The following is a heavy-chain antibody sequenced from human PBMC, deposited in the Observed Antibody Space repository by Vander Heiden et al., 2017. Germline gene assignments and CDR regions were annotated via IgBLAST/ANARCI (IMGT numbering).Heavy chain of an antibody. V-gene: IGHV3-74*03. Sequence: EVRLEESGGGLVQPGGSLRLSCSASGFTFSRFWMHRVRQAPGKGLVWVSRINSDGSSTMYADTVKGRFTISRDNAKNTVYLQMNSLRADDTAIYYCARESAVERIAFDIWGQGTMVTVSS. D-gene: IGHD2-2*01. J-gene: IGHJ3*02. CDR1: GFTFSRFW. CDR2: INSDGSST. CDR3: ARESAVERIAFDI.